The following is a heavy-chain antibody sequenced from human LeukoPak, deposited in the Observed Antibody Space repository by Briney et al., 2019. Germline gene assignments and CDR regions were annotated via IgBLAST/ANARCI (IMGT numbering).Heavy chain of an antibody. CDR2: ISSSGGTI. J-gene: IGHJ6*04. D-gene: IGHD3-10*02. V-gene: IGHV3-48*03. CDR1: GFTFSSYE. CDR3: AELGMTMIGGV. Sequence: PGGSLRLSCAASGFTFSSYEMNWVRQAPGKGLEWVSYISSSGGTIYYADSVKGRFTISRDNVKNSLYLQMNSLRAEDTAVYYCAELGMTMIGGVWGKGTTVTISS.